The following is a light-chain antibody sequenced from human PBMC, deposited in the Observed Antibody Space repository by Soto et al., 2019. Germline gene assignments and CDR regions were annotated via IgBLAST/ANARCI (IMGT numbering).Light chain of an antibody. CDR1: SSDVGGYNY. J-gene: IGLJ3*02. V-gene: IGLV2-14*01. CDR2: DVS. Sequence: QSALTQPASVSGSPGQSITISCTGTSSDVGGYNYVSWYQQHPGKAPKLIIYDVSNRPSGVSNRFSGSKSGSTASLTSSGLQAEDEADYYCSSYTSSSTQVFGGGTKLTVL. CDR3: SSYTSSSTQV.